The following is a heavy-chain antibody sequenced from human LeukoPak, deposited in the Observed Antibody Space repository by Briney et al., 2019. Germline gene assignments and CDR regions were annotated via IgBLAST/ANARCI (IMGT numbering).Heavy chain of an antibody. CDR2: ISPSGGST. Sequence: ASVKVSCKTFGYTFTSNYMHWVGQAPGQGPEWMGVISPSGGSTTYAQKFQGRVTLTRDMSTSTDYLELSSLRSDDTAVYYCARDSGVYGSGTWGQGTLVTVSS. V-gene: IGHV1-46*01. CDR3: ARDSGVYGSGT. J-gene: IGHJ5*02. D-gene: IGHD3-10*01. CDR1: GYTFTSNY.